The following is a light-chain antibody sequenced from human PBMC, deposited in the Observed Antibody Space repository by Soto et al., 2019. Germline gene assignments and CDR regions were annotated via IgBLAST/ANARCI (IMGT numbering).Light chain of an antibody. V-gene: IGKV1-5*03. Sequence: DIQMTQSPSTLSASVGDIVTITCRASQSISSWLAWYQQKPGKAPKLLIYKASSLESGFPSRFSGSGSGTESTLTISSLQSEDFAVYYCQQYNNSITFGQGTRLEIK. CDR2: KAS. CDR1: QSISSW. J-gene: IGKJ5*01. CDR3: QQYNNSIT.